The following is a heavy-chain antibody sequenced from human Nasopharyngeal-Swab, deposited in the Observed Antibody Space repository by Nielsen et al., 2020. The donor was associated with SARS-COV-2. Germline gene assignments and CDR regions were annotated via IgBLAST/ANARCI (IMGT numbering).Heavy chain of an antibody. CDR3: ARTQAPGVVILYNWFDP. CDR1: GYTFTSYG. CDR2: INAGNGNT. Sequence: ASVKVSCKASGYTFTSYGISWVRQAPGQRLEWMGWINAGNGNTKYSQKFQGRVTITRDTSASTAYMELSSLRSEDTAVYYCARTQAPGVVILYNWFDPWGQGTLVTVSS. D-gene: IGHD3-3*01. J-gene: IGHJ5*02. V-gene: IGHV1-3*01.